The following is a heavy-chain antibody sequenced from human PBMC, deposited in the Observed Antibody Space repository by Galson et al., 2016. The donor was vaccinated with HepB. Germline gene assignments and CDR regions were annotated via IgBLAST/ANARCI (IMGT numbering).Heavy chain of an antibody. CDR1: GFTLSTYA. CDR3: TRTTSATAGID. Sequence: SLRLSCAASGFTLSTYAMRWVRQAPGKGLEWVSAMSDSGGSTYYADSVKGRFTISRDNAINSLYLHMSSRRAEDTALYYCTRTTSATAGIDWCQGTLVTVSS. CDR2: MSDSGGST. V-gene: IGHV3-23*01. D-gene: IGHD6-13*01. J-gene: IGHJ4*02.